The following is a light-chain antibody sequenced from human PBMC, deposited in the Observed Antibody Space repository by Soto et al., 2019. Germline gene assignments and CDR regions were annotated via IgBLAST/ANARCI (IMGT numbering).Light chain of an antibody. Sequence: DIHMTQSPSTLSASVGDRVILTCRASQSVTRRLAWYQHKPGKAPQVLIWDDSTLQNGVTSRFSGGGSGTEFTLTINNLQPDDAATYYCQQYKDFSTWTFGPGTKVDIK. J-gene: IGKJ1*01. V-gene: IGKV1-5*01. CDR3: QQYKDFSTWT. CDR2: DDS. CDR1: QSVTRR.